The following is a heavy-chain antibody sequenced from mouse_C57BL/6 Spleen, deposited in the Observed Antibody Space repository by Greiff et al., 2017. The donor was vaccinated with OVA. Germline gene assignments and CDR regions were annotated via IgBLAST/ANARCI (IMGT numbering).Heavy chain of an antibody. D-gene: IGHD3-2*02. CDR1: GFNIKDDY. V-gene: IGHV14-4*01. J-gene: IGHJ2*01. Sequence: VQLQQSGAELVRPGASVKLSCTASGFNIKDDYMHWVKQRPEQGLEWIGWIDPENGDTEYASKFQGKATITADTSSNTAYLQLSSLTSEDTAVYYCTTSTAQDYWGQGTTLTVSS. CDR3: TTSTAQDY. CDR2: IDPENGDT.